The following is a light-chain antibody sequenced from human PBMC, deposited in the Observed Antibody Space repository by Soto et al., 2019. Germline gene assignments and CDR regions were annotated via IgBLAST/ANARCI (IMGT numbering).Light chain of an antibody. J-gene: IGLJ2*01. CDR2: EDS. V-gene: IGLV2-23*01. CDR3: CSYAGSSTVV. CDR1: SSDVGSYNL. Sequence: QSALTQPASVSGSPGQSITISCTGTSSDVGSYNLVSWYQQHPGKAPKLMIYEDSKRPSGVSNRFSGSKSGNTASLTISGLQAADETEYYCCSYAGSSTVVFGGGTKVTVL.